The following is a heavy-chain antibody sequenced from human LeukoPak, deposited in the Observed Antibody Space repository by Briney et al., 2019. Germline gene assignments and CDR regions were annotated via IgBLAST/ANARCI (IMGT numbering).Heavy chain of an antibody. J-gene: IGHJ6*03. D-gene: IGHD4-17*01. CDR3: ARINYGDLRYYYYMDV. CDR1: GYSISSGYY. Sequence: PSETLSLTCTVSGYSISSGYYWGWIRQPPGKGLEWIGSIYHSGSTYYNPSLKSRVTISVDTSKSQFSLKLSSVTAADTAVYYCARINYGDLRYYYYMDVWGKGTTVTVSS. CDR2: IYHSGST. V-gene: IGHV4-38-2*02.